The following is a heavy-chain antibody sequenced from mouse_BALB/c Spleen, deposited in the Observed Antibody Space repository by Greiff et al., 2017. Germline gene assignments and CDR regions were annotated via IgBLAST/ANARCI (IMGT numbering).Heavy chain of an antibody. D-gene: IGHD3-2*01. V-gene: IGHV14-3*02. CDR3: APDSSGPMDY. J-gene: IGHJ4*01. CDR2: IDPANGNT. CDR1: GFNIKDTY. Sequence: VQLQQSGAELVKPGASVKLSCTASGFNIKDTYMHWVKQRPEQGLEWIGRIDPANGNTKYDPKFQGKATITADTSSNTAYLQLSSLTSEDTAVYYCAPDSSGPMDYWGQGTSVTVSS.